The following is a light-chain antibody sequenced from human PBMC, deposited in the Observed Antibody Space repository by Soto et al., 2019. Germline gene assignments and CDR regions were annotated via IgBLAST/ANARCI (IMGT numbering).Light chain of an antibody. J-gene: IGLJ1*01. V-gene: IGLV3-21*02. CDR1: SLGSKS. Sequence: SYELTQPPSVSVAPGQTARISCGGHSLGSKSVHWYQQKPGQAPALVVYDDSDRPSEIPERLSGSKFGDTATLTISRVEVGDEADFYCQVWDSSSNYYVFGTGTKVTVL. CDR2: DDS. CDR3: QVWDSSSNYYV.